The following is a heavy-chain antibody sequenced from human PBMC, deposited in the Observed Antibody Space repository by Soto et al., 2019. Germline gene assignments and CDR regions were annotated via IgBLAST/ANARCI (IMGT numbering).Heavy chain of an antibody. V-gene: IGHV4-39*01. CDR2: IFYSGST. D-gene: IGHD2-15*01. CDR1: GGSISSSSYY. J-gene: IGHJ6*02. Sequence: QLQLQESGPGLVKPSETLSLTCTVSGGSISSSSYYWGWIRQPPGKGLEWIGSIFYSGSTYYNPSLQSRATISVNSSKGQFTLKLSSVTAADTAVYYCARHLTSCSAGSCYSGFPYYGIDVWGQGTTVTVSS. CDR3: ARHLTSCSAGSCYSGFPYYGIDV.